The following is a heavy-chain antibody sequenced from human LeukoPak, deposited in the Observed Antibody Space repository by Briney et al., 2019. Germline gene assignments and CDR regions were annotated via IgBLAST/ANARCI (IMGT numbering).Heavy chain of an antibody. CDR1: GFTFSSYA. V-gene: IGHV3-23*01. CDR2: ISGSGGST. Sequence: GGSLRLSCAASGFTFSSYAMSWVRQAPGKGLEWVSAISGSGGSTYYADSVKGRFTISRDNSKNTLYLQMNSLRAEDTAVYYCAKGDSSQEIRYYDFWSGSPPGDYFDYWGQGTLVTVSS. D-gene: IGHD3-3*01. CDR3: AKGDSSQEIRYYDFWSGSPPGDYFDY. J-gene: IGHJ4*02.